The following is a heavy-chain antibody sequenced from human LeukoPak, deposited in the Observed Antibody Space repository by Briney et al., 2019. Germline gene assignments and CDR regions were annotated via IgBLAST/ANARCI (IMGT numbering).Heavy chain of an antibody. CDR1: GGSFSGYY. J-gene: IGHJ4*02. V-gene: IGHV4-34*01. CDR3: ARGVCSGGSCHSEWNY. Sequence: SETLSLTCAVYGGSFSGYYWSWIRQPPGKGLEWIGEINYSGSTNYNPSLKSRVTISVDTSKNQFSLKLSSVTAADTAVYYCARGVCSGGSCHSEWNYWGQGTLVTVSS. D-gene: IGHD2-15*01. CDR2: INYSGST.